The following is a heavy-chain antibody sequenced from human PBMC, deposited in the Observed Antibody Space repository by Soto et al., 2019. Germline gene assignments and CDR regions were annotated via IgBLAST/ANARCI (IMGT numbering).Heavy chain of an antibody. CDR1: GFTVSSNY. J-gene: IGHJ4*02. V-gene: IGHV3-66*01. Sequence: EVQLVESGGGVVQPGGSLRLSCAASGFTVSSNYMRWVRQTPGKGLECVSVIYSDGSTYYGDSVKGRFTISRDNSQNTLYLQMNSLRAEDTAGYYCARKSAGHYGGFDSWGQGTLVTVSS. D-gene: IGHD3-10*01. CDR3: ARKSAGHYGGFDS. CDR2: IYSDGST.